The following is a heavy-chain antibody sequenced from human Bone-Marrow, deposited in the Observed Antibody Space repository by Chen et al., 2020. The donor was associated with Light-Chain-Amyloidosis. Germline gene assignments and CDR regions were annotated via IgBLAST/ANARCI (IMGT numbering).Heavy chain of an antibody. CDR1: GSPFPNYW. CDR3: ARRRDGYNFDY. V-gene: IGHV5-51*01. CDR2: IYPDDSDA. J-gene: IGHJ4*02. Sequence: EVQLQQSGPEVEKPGESPTISRKGSGSPFPNYWIGWVRQMPGKGLEWMGVIYPDDSDARYSPSFEGQVTISADKSITTAYLQWRSLKASDTAMYYCARRRDGYNFDYWGQGTLVTVSS. D-gene: IGHD5-12*01.